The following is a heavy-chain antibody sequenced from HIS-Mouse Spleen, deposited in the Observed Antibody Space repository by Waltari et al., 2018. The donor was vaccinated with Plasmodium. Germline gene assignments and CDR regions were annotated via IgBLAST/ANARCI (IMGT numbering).Heavy chain of an antibody. CDR1: GFTLSSYW. CDR3: ASSWYWYFDL. CDR2: IKQDGSEK. D-gene: IGHD6-13*01. J-gene: IGHJ2*01. V-gene: IGHV3-7*01. Sequence: EVQLVESGGGLVQPGGSLGLSCAAPGFTLSSYWRIWVRQAPGKGLEWVANIKQDGSEKYYVDSVKGRFTISRDNAKNSLYLQMNSLRAEDTAVYYCASSWYWYFDLWGRGTLVTVSS.